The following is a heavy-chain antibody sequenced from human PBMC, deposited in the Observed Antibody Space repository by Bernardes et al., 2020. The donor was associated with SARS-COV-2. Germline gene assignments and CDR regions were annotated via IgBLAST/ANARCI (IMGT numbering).Heavy chain of an antibody. D-gene: IGHD2-2*01. J-gene: IGHJ4*02. Sequence: SETLSLTCAVSGASITNNNWWSWVRQAPGKGLEWIGEIHHIGYTNYNPSLKSRVTISVDKSKNQFSLRLNSVTAADTALYLCAKNGYHSMDYWGQGTLLTVSS. CDR2: IHHIGYT. CDR1: GASITNNNW. V-gene: IGHV4-4*02. CDR3: AKNGYHSMDY.